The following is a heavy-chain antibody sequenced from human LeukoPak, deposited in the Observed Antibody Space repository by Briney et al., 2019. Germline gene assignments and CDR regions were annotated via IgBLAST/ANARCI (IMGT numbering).Heavy chain of an antibody. CDR2: ISSSSSYI. CDR3: ARAIPKDSSSSGATDY. J-gene: IGHJ4*02. V-gene: IGHV3-21*04. CDR1: GFTFSSYS. D-gene: IGHD6-6*01. Sequence: GGSLRLSCAASGFTFSSYSMNGVRQAPGKGLEWVSSISSSSSYIYYADSVKGRFTISRDNAKNSLYLQMNRLRAEDTAVYDCARAIPKDSSSSGATDYWGQGTLVTVSS.